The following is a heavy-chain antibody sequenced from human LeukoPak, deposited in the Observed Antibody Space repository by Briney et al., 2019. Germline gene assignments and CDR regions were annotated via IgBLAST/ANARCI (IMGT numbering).Heavy chain of an antibody. Sequence: GGSLRLSCAASEFSVSANYMSWVRQAPGKGLEWVSVIYSGGSTFYADSVKGRFTISRRNSRNTLYLQMNSLRAEDTAVYYCGYSGYDFPFDYWGQGTLVTVSS. CDR1: EFSVSANY. CDR3: GYSGYDFPFDY. D-gene: IGHD5-12*01. CDR2: IYSGGST. J-gene: IGHJ4*02. V-gene: IGHV3-53*04.